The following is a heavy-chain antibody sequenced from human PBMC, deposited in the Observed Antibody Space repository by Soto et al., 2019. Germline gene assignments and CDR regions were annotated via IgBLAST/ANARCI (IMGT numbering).Heavy chain of an antibody. CDR1: GGLISSSKW. V-gene: IGHV4-4*02. CDR2: IDQNGIT. J-gene: IGHJ6*01. Sequence: SETLSLTCAVSGGLISSSKWWTWVRQTPGKGLEWIGKIDQNGITNYNPSLESRVTILKDNSKNQLSLKLTSVTAVDSAVYYCARLKRDYYCYGIDVWGQGATVTVSS. CDR3: ARLKRDYYCYGIDV.